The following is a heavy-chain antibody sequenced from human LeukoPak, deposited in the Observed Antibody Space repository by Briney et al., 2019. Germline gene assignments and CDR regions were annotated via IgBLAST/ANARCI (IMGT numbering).Heavy chain of an antibody. J-gene: IGHJ4*02. CDR2: ISYDGSNK. CDR1: GFTFSSYH. D-gene: IGHD3-10*01. V-gene: IGHV3-30-3*01. CDR3: VREWQYYGSGSYYKGLRYFDY. Sequence: GGSLRLSCAASGFTFSSYHIHWVRQAPGKGLEWVTVISYDGSNKYYAHSVMGRFTISRDNSKNTLYLQMNSLRATDTAVYYWVREWQYYGSGSYYKGLRYFDYWGQGTLVTVSS.